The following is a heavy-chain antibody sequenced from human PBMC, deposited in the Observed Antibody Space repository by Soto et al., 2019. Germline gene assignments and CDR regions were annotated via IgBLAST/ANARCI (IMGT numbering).Heavy chain of an antibody. Sequence: CPRSSSAASGLTFSCYSMNWVRQAPGKGLEWVSSISSSSSYIYYADSVKGRFTISRDNAKNSLYLQMNSLRAEDTAVYYCARDLGGYSYGYDFDYGGQGTLVTVSS. V-gene: IGHV3-21*01. CDR1: GLTFSCYS. CDR3: ARDLGGYSYGYDFDY. D-gene: IGHD5-18*01. CDR2: ISSSSSYI. J-gene: IGHJ4*02.